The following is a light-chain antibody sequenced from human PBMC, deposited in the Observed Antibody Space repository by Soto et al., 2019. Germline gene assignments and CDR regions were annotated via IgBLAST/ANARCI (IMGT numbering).Light chain of an antibody. CDR1: QTAFYRSSKKSH. J-gene: IGKJ2*01. CDR2: WAS. Sequence: DIVMTRSPDFLAVSLGERATITCKSIQTAFYRSSKKSHLALYQQRPEQPPRLLIYWASTQQSEVPDRFVGSGSETDFTLTISSLQAGDEAVYHCQQYYHTPYTFGQGTNVDIK. CDR3: QQYYHTPYT. V-gene: IGKV4-1*01.